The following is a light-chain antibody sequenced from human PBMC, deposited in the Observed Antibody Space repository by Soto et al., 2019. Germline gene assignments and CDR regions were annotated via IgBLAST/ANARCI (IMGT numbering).Light chain of an antibody. CDR3: QKYNSAPWT. J-gene: IGKJ1*01. CDR1: QGISNY. V-gene: IGKV1-27*01. CDR2: AAS. Sequence: DIQMNQSPSSLSASVGDRVTITCRASQGISNYFAWYQQKPGKVPKLLIYAASTLQSGVPSRFSGSGSGTDFTRTISSLQPEDVATYYCQKYNSAPWTFGQGTKVQIK.